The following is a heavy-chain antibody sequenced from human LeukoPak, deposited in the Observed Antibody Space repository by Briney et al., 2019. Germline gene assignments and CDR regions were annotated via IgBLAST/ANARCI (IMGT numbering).Heavy chain of an antibody. CDR3: ARSYSSSEGYYMDV. CDR1: GYTFTSYY. V-gene: IGHV1-46*01. J-gene: IGHJ6*03. D-gene: IGHD6-6*01. CDR2: IDSSGGGT. Sequence: ASVKVSCKASGYTFTSYYIHWVRQAPGQGLEWMGIIDSSGGGTRYAQRFQGRVTMTRDTSTSTVYMELSSLRSEDTAVYYCARSYSSSEGYYMDVWGKGTTVTVSS.